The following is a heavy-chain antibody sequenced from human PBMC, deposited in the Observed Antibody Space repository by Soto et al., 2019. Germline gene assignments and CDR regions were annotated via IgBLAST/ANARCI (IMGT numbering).Heavy chain of an antibody. D-gene: IGHD2-21*02. V-gene: IGHV3-33*01. CDR3: ARDMGLLSYYYGMDV. CDR1: GFTFSSYG. CDR2: IWYDGSNK. Sequence: PGGSLRLSCAASGFTFSSYGMHWVRQAPGKGLEWVAVIWYDGSNKYYADSVKGRFTISRDNSKNTLYLQMNSLRAEDTAVYYCARDMGLLSYYYGMDVWGQGTTVTVSS. J-gene: IGHJ6*02.